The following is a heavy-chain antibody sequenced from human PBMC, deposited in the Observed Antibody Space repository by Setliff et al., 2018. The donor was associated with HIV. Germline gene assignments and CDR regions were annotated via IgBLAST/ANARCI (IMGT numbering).Heavy chain of an antibody. Sequence: SETLSLTCTVSGASINSGSHNWGWIRQPPGKGLEWIATLHYTGTTYYNPSLKSRVTISTDTSKNQFSLKLSSVTAAGTAVYYCARRIQLRDSSGRSCWTFDIWGQGTMVTVSS. CDR1: GASINSGSHN. D-gene: IGHD2-15*01. V-gene: IGHV4-39*01. J-gene: IGHJ3*02. CDR2: LHYTGTT. CDR3: ARRIQLRDSSGRSCWTFDI.